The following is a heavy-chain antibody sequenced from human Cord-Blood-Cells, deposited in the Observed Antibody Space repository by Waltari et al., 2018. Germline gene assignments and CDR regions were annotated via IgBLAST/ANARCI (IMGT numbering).Heavy chain of an antibody. CDR3: ARVGIAARRFDY. D-gene: IGHD6-6*01. CDR2: ISSSSSYI. CDR1: GFPFSSYS. Sequence: EVQLVESGGGLVKPGGSLRLSCAAPGFPFSSYSMNWVRQAPGKGLEWVSSISSSSSYIYYADSVKGRFTISRDNAKNSLYLQMNSLRAEDTAVYYCARVGIAARRFDYWGQGTLVTVSS. J-gene: IGHJ4*02. V-gene: IGHV3-21*01.